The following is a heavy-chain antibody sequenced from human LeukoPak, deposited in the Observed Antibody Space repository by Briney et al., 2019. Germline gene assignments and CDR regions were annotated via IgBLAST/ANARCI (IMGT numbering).Heavy chain of an antibody. D-gene: IGHD1-26*01. CDR3: ARGAWELLD. CDR1: GYTFTSYY. CDR2: INPSGGST. Sequence: GASVKVSCKASGYTFTSYYMHWVRQAPGQGLEWMGIINPSGGSTSYAQKFQGRVTITRETTTSKVYMEMSSLRSEDTAVYYCARGAWELLDWGQGTLVTVSS. V-gene: IGHV1-46*01. J-gene: IGHJ4*02.